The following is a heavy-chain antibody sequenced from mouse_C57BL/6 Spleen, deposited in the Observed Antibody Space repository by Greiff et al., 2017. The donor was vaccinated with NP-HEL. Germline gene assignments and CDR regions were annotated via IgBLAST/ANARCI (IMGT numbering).Heavy chain of an antibody. Sequence: QVQLKQSGAELVRPGASVKLSCKASGYTFTDYYINWVKQRPGQGPEWIARIYPGSGNTYYNEKFKGKATLTAEKSSSTAYMQLSSLTSEDSAVYFCAREGDYSRYYAMDYWGQGTSVTVSS. CDR1: GYTFTDYY. J-gene: IGHJ4*01. CDR3: AREGDYSRYYAMDY. CDR2: IYPGSGNT. V-gene: IGHV1-76*01. D-gene: IGHD2-5*01.